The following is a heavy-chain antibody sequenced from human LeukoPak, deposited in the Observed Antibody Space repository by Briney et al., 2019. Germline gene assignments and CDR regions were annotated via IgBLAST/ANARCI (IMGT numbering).Heavy chain of an antibody. CDR1: GFTFSSYG. CDR3: TRGLVRGVIDY. CDR2: IWYDGSSK. Sequence: AGRSLRLSCAASGFTFSSYGMHWVRQAPGKGLEWVAVIWYDGSSKYYADSVKGRFTISRDNSKNTLYLQMNSLRAEDTAVYYCTRGLVRGVIDYWGQGTLVTVSS. V-gene: IGHV3-33*01. J-gene: IGHJ4*02. D-gene: IGHD3-10*01.